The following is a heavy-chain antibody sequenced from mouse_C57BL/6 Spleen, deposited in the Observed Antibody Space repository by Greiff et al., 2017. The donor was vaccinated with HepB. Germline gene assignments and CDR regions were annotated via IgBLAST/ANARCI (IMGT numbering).Heavy chain of an antibody. CDR2: IYPGDGDT. CDR3: AREGGYDLYYFDY. Sequence: VQLQQSGAELVKPGASVKISCKASGYAFSSYWMNWVKQRPGKGLEWIGQIYPGDGDTNYNGKFKGKATLTADKSSSTAYMQLSSLTSEDSAVYFCAREGGYDLYYFDYWGQGTTLTVSS. J-gene: IGHJ2*01. CDR1: GYAFSSYW. D-gene: IGHD2-4*01. V-gene: IGHV1-80*01.